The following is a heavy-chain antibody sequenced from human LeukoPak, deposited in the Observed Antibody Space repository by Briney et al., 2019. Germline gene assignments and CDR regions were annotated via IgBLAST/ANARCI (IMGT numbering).Heavy chain of an antibody. J-gene: IGHJ4*02. Sequence: SETLSLTCTVSGGSMSNYYWSWIRQPPGKGLEWIGYIYYSGSTNYNPSHKSRVTISIDTSKNQFSLKLSSVTAADTAMYYCASHYGSGFDYWGQGTLVTVSS. V-gene: IGHV4-59*01. CDR3: ASHYGSGFDY. CDR2: IYYSGST. CDR1: GGSMSNYY. D-gene: IGHD3-10*01.